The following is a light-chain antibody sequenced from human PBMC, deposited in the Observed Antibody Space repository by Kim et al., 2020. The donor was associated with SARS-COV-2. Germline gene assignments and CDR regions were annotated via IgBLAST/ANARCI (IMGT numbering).Light chain of an antibody. CDR2: GAY. V-gene: IGKV1-33*01. J-gene: IGKJ5*01. CDR3: QQYENLPIT. CDR1: QEISNN. Sequence: ASVGDRVTMTCRASQEISNNLNWYQQKPGKAPKLLIYGAYNLETGVPSRFSGRRSVTDYTFTISSLQPEDIATYYCQQYENLPITLGQGTRLEIK.